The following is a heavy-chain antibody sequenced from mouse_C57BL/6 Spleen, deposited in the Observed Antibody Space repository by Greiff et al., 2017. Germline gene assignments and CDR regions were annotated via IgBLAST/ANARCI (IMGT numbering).Heavy chain of an antibody. J-gene: IGHJ3*01. CDR3: ARSWDGPFAY. V-gene: IGHV1-52*01. Sequence: QVQLQQPGAELVRPGSSVKLSCKASGYTFTSYWMHWVKQRPIQGLEWIGNIDPSDSETHYNQKFKDKATLTVDKSSSTAYIQLSSLTSEDSAVYYCARSWDGPFAYWGQGTLVTVSA. D-gene: IGHD2-3*01. CDR1: GYTFTSYW. CDR2: IDPSDSET.